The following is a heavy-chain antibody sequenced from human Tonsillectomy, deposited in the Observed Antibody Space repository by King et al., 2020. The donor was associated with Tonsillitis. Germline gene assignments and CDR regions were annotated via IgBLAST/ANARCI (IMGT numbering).Heavy chain of an antibody. CDR1: GGSISTTSYY. D-gene: IGHD6-13*01. J-gene: IGHJ4*02. V-gene: IGHV4-39*07. CDR2: IYYSGST. CDR3: ARLRQQLARLNFDY. Sequence: QLQESGPGLVKPSETLSLTCTVSGGSISTTSYYWGWIRQPPGKGLEWIGNIYYSGSTYYNPSLKSRVTISVDTSKNQFSLKLSSVTAADTAVYYCARLRQQLARLNFDYWGQGTLVTVSS.